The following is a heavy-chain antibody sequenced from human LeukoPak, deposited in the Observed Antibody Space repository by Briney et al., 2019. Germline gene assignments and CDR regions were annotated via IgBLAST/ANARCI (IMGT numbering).Heavy chain of an antibody. CDR2: ISGSGGST. CDR3: AKGDLVVVPAAITFTY. D-gene: IGHD2-2*01. V-gene: IGHV3-23*01. J-gene: IGHJ4*02. Sequence: GGSLRLSCAASEFTFSSYAMSWVRQAPGKGLEWVSAISGSGGSTYYADSVKGRFTISRDNSKNTLYLQMNSLGAEDTAVYYCAKGDLVVVPAAITFTYWGQGTLVTVSS. CDR1: EFTFSSYA.